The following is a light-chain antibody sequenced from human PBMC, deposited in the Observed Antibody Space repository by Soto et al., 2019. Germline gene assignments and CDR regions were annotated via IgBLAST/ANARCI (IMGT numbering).Light chain of an antibody. Sequence: QSALTQPASLSGSPGQSITISCTGTSRDVGGYNYVSWYQQYPGKAPKLMIYDVTNRPSGVSNRFSGSKAGNTASLTISGLRAEDEADYYGSSYTIGNTLGAVFGGGTKLTVL. CDR2: DVT. CDR3: SSYTIGNTLGAV. V-gene: IGLV2-14*01. J-gene: IGLJ3*02. CDR1: SRDVGGYNY.